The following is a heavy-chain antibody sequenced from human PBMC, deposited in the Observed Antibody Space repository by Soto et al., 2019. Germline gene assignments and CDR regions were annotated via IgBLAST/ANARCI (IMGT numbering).Heavy chain of an antibody. CDR3: AKDLSSSFDAFDI. Sequence: GGSLRLSCAASGFTFSSYSMNWVRQAPGKGLEWVSSISSSSSYIYYADSVKGRFTISRDNAKNSLYLQMNSLRAEDTAVYYCAKDLSSSFDAFDIWGQGTMVTVSS. J-gene: IGHJ3*02. CDR1: GFTFSSYS. CDR2: ISSSSSYI. D-gene: IGHD6-13*01. V-gene: IGHV3-21*01.